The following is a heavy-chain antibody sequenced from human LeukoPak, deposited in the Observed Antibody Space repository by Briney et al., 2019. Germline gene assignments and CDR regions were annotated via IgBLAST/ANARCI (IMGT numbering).Heavy chain of an antibody. CDR2: ISYDGSNK. CDR3: ASAYCGGDCYPLAGFDY. CDR1: GFTFSSYG. D-gene: IGHD2-21*02. J-gene: IGHJ4*02. V-gene: IGHV3-30*03. Sequence: GGSLRLSCAASGFTFSSYGMHWVRQAPGKGLEWVAVISYDGSNKYYADSVKGRFTISRDNSKNTLYLQMNSLRAEDTAVYYCASAYCGGDCYPLAGFDYWGQGTLVTVSS.